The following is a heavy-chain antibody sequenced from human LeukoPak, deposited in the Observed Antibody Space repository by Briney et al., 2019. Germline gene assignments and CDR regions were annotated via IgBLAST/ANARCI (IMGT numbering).Heavy chain of an antibody. CDR3: ARESHIVVVPAASFDY. V-gene: IGHV3-11*04. Sequence: GGSLRLSCAAPGFTFSDYYMSWIRQAPGKGLEWVSYISSSGSTIYYADSVKGRFTISRDNAKNSLYLQMNSLRAEDTAVYYCARESHIVVVPAASFDYWGQGTLVTVSS. CDR1: GFTFSDYY. CDR2: ISSSGSTI. J-gene: IGHJ4*02. D-gene: IGHD2-2*01.